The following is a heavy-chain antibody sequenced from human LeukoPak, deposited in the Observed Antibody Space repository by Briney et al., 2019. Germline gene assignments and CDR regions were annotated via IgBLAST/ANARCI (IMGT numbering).Heavy chain of an antibody. D-gene: IGHD6-19*01. CDR3: AKGHRSSSSFFDS. CDR2: ISGNGGST. J-gene: IGHJ4*02. Sequence: TGGSLRLSCAASGFIFRSYAMNWVRQAPGKGLEWVSVISGNGGSTDYADSVKGRFTISRDNSNNTLYLQMNSLRAEDTAVYYCAKGHRSSSSFFDSWGQGILVTVSS. V-gene: IGHV3-23*01. CDR1: GFIFRSYA.